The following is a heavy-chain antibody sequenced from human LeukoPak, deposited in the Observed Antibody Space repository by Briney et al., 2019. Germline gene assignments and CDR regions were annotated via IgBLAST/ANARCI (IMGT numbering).Heavy chain of an antibody. D-gene: IGHD5-24*01. CDR1: GYTFTSYY. CDR2: INPSGGST. CDR3: ARDNSVYYFDY. V-gene: IGHV1-46*01. J-gene: IGHJ4*02. Sequence: GASVKVSCKASGYTFTSYYMRWVRQAPGQGLEWMGIINPSGGSTGYAQKFQGRVTITADESTSTAYMELSSLRSEDTAVYYCARDNSVYYFDYWGQGTLVTVSS.